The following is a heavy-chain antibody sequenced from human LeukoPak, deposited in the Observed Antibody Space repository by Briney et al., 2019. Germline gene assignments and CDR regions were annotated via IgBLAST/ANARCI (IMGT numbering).Heavy chain of an antibody. D-gene: IGHD2-15*01. CDR1: GFTFNSYG. J-gene: IGHJ4*02. V-gene: IGHV3-7*01. CDR2: IKQDGSEK. CDR3: SGGRQGLDY. Sequence: GGSLRLSCAASGFTFNSYGMHWVRQAPGKGLEWVANIKQDGSEKYYVDSVKGRFTISRDNAKNSLYLQMNSLRAEDTAVYYCSGGRQGLDYWGQGTLVTVSS.